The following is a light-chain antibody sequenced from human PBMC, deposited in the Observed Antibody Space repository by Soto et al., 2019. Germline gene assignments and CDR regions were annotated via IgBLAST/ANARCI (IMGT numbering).Light chain of an antibody. CDR2: EVN. Sequence: ITISCTGTISDVGSHNLVSWYQQHPDKAPKLIIYEVNERPSGVSSRFSGSKSGNTPSLTVSGLQPDDEADYHCCSFAGSNPFPYVFGTGTKVTVL. CDR1: ISDVGSHNL. J-gene: IGLJ1*01. CDR3: CSFAGSNPFPYV. V-gene: IGLV2-23*02.